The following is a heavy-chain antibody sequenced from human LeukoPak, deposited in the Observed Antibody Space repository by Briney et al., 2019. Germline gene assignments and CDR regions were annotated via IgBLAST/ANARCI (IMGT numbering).Heavy chain of an antibody. CDR2: IFYTGTT. J-gene: IGHJ4*02. Sequence: PSETLSLTCTVSGGSVSGYYWSWIRQSQGKGLEWIGYIFYTGTTLYSPSLRGRVTMSVDTSENQFSLKLSSVTAADTAMYYCARHDVVPVIRRGFDFWGQGTLVTVSS. V-gene: IGHV4-59*08. CDR3: ARHDVVPVIRRGFDF. D-gene: IGHD2-21*02. CDR1: GGSVSGYY.